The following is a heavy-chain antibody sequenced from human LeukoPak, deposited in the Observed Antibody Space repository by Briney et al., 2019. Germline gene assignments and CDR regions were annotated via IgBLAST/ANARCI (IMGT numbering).Heavy chain of an antibody. CDR1: GGSFSGYY. Sequence: SETLSLTCAVYGGSFSGYYWSWIRQPPGKGLEWIGEINHSGSTNYNPSLKSRVTISVDTSKNQFSLKLSSVTAADTAVYYCASWQSYSNFRATLDYWGQGTLVTVSS. CDR3: ASWQSYSNFRATLDY. J-gene: IGHJ4*02. D-gene: IGHD4-11*01. V-gene: IGHV4-34*01. CDR2: INHSGST.